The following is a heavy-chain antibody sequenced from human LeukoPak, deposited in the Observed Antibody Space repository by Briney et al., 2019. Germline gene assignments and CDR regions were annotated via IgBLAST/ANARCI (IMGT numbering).Heavy chain of an antibody. CDR3: AREAAAAGTSSSNWFDP. Sequence: SETLSLTCAVYGGSFSGYYWSWIRQPPGKGLEWIGYIYYSGSTNYNPSLKSRVTISVDTSKNQFSLKLSSVTAADTAVYYCAREAAAAGTSSSNWFDPWGQGTLVTVSS. CDR2: IYYSGST. V-gene: IGHV4-59*01. CDR1: GGSFSGYY. J-gene: IGHJ5*02. D-gene: IGHD6-13*01.